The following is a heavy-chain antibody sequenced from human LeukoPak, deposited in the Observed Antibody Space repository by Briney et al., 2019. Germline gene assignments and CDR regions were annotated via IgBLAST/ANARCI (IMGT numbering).Heavy chain of an antibody. J-gene: IGHJ5*02. CDR1: GFTFDEYA. V-gene: IGHV3-43*02. Sequence: VGSLRLSCAASGFTFDEYAIRWVRRVPGKAVECVSLISGDGVSTYYADSVKGRFTISRDNSKNSLYLQMNGLRTEDTALYYCAKDLGPSGAGWFDPWGQGTLVTVSS. CDR2: ISGDGVST. CDR3: AKDLGPSGAGWFDP. D-gene: IGHD7-27*01.